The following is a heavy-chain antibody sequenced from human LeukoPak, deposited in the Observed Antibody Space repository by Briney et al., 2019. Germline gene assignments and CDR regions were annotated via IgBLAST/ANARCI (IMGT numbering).Heavy chain of an antibody. CDR2: INHSGST. CDR3: ARAYYDSSGYYYWVPAFDI. Sequence: SETLSLTCAVYGGSFSGYYWSWIRQPPGKGLEWIGEINHSGSTNYNPSLKSRVTISVDTSKNQFSLKLSSVTAADTAVYYCARAYYDSSGYYYWVPAFDIWGQGTMVTVSS. CDR1: GGSFSGYY. V-gene: IGHV4-34*01. J-gene: IGHJ3*02. D-gene: IGHD3-22*01.